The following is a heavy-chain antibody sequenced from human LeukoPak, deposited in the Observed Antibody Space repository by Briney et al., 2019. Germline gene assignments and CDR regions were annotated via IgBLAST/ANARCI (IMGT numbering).Heavy chain of an antibody. CDR2: ISGYDSKT. CDR3: ARSLWLGELDY. J-gene: IGHJ4*02. D-gene: IGHD3-10*01. CDR1: GYTFTSYG. Sequence: ASVKVSCKASGYTFTSYGISWVRQAPGQGLEWMGWISGYDSKTNYAQKFQRRITMTTGTSTSTAYMELSSLRSDDTAVYYCARSLWLGELDYWGQGTLVTVSS. V-gene: IGHV1-18*01.